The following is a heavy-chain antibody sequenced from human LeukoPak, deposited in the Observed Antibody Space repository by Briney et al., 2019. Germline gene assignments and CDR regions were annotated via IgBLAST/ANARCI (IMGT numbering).Heavy chain of an antibody. J-gene: IGHJ4*02. V-gene: IGHV1-18*01. CDR2: ISGYNGNT. D-gene: IGHD2-2*01. CDR1: GYIFASYG. Sequence: GASVKVSCKASGYIFASYGISWVRQAPGQGLQWMGWISGYNGNTNCAQKFQGRVTVTTETSTSTVYMELRSLRSDDTAVYYCARQAACSSIRCPIDYWGQGTLVTVSS. CDR3: ARQAACSSIRCPIDY.